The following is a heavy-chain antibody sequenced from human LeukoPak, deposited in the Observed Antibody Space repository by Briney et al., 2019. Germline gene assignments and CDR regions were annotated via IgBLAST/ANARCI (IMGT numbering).Heavy chain of an antibody. CDR3: AIGRSGIAAAQYYYYYMDV. D-gene: IGHD6-13*01. V-gene: IGHV1-8*01. CDR2: MNLNSGNT. J-gene: IGHJ6*03. CDR1: GYTSTSYD. Sequence: GASVKVSCKAAGYTSTSYDINWVRQATGQGLEWMGWMNLNSGNTGYEQKFQGRVTMTRNTYISTAYMELSSLRSEDTGVYYCAIGRSGIAAAQYYYYYMDVWGKGTTVTVSS.